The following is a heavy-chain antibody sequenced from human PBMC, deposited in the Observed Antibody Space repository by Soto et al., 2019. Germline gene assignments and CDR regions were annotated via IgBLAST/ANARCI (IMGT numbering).Heavy chain of an antibody. CDR3: ARDLRVATPPPIPLDY. V-gene: IGHV3-21*01. Sequence: PGGSLRLSCAASGFTFSSYSMNWVRQAPGKGLEWVSSISSSSSYIYYADSVKGRFTISRDNAKNSLYLQMNSLRAEDMAVYYCARDLRVATPPPIPLDYWGQGTLVTVSS. CDR2: ISSSSSYI. J-gene: IGHJ4*02. D-gene: IGHD5-12*01. CDR1: GFTFSSYS.